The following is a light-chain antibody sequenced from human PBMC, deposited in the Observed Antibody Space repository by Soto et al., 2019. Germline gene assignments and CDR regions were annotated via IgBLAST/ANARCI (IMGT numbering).Light chain of an antibody. CDR3: HHYGSSPRVT. J-gene: IGKJ3*01. Sequence: EIVLTQSPGTLSLSPGERATLSCRASQSVSSSSLAWYQQKPGQAPRLLIYGASTRATGIPDRFSGSGSGTDFTLTISRLEPEDFAVYYCHHYGSSPRVTFGPGTKVDIK. CDR2: GAS. CDR1: QSVSSSS. V-gene: IGKV3-20*01.